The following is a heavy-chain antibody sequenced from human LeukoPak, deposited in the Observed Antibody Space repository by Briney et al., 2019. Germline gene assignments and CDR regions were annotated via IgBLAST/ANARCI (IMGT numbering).Heavy chain of an antibody. CDR3: ARGAGIVGATRDY. CDR1: GYTFTSYA. V-gene: IGHV1-3*01. D-gene: IGHD1-26*01. CDR2: IDAGNGNT. J-gene: IGHJ4*02. Sequence: GASVKVSCKASGYTFTSYAMHWVRQAPGQRLEWMGWIDAGNGNTKYSQKFQGRVTMTRNTSISTAYMELSSLRSEDTAVYYCARGAGIVGATRDYWGQGALVTVSS.